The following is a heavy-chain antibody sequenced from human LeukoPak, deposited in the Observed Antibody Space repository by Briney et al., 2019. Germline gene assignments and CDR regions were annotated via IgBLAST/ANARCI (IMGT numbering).Heavy chain of an antibody. D-gene: IGHD3-10*01. V-gene: IGHV1-8*03. CDR2: MNPNSGNT. CDR3: ARGRRVRGVIVLYYYYYYMDV. CDR1: GYTFTSYD. Sequence: ASVKVSCKASGYTFTSYDINWVRQATGQGLEWMGWMNPNSGNTGYAQKFQGRVTITRNTSISTAYMELSSLRSEDTAVYYCARGRRVRGVIVLYYYYYYMDVWGKGTTVTVSS. J-gene: IGHJ6*03.